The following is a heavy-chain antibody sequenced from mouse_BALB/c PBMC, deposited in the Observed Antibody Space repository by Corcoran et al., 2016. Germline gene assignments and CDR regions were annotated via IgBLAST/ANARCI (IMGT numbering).Heavy chain of an antibody. J-gene: IGHJ1*01. CDR2: IDPANGNT. V-gene: IGHV14-3*02. CDR3: ARADWYMDF. CDR1: GFNIKDTY. Sequence: EVQLQQSGAELVKPGASVKLSCTASGFNIKDTYMHWVKQRPEQGLEWIGRIDPANGNTKYDPKFQGKATITADTSSNPAYLQLSSLTSEDTDADYYARADWYMDFWGAGTSVTVSS.